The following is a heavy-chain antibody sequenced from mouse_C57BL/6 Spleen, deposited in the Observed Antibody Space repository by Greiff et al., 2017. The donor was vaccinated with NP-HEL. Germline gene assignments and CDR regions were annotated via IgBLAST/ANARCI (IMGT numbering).Heavy chain of an antibody. CDR2: ILPGSGST. J-gene: IGHJ3*01. V-gene: IGHV1-9*01. D-gene: IGHD2-1*01. CDR1: GYTFTGYW. Sequence: QVQLQQSGAELMKPGASVKLSCKATGYTFTGYWIEWVKQRPGHGLEWIGEILPGSGSTNYNEKFKGKATFTADTSSNTAYMQLSSLTTEDSAIYYCARKGTTYGNYQAWFAYWGQGTLVTVSA. CDR3: ARKGTTYGNYQAWFAY.